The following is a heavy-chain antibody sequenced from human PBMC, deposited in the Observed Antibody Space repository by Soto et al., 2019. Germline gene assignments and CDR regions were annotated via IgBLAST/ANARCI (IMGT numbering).Heavy chain of an antibody. CDR2: VSYSGSRT. CDR1: GFTFNSYA. V-gene: IGHV3-30-3*01. Sequence: QVQLVESGGGVVQPGRSLRLSCAASGFTFNSYAIHCVRQAPGKGLEWVALVSYSGSRTHYEYSVKGRFTISRDDSKHTVYLQMNNLRVEDTALYYCARDGGNTMNWFDPWGPGTLVTVSS. D-gene: IGHD2-15*01. J-gene: IGHJ5*02. CDR3: ARDGGNTMNWFDP.